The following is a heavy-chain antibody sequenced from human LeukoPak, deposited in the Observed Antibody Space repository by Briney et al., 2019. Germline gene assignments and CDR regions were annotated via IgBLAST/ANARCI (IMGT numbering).Heavy chain of an antibody. CDR3: ARELGAYLDY. CDR1: GFTFSSYG. Sequence: QPRRSLRLSCAASGFTFSSYGMHWVRQAPGKGLEWVAVIWYDGSNKYYADSVKGRFTISRDNSKNTLYLQMNSLRAKDTAVYYCARELGAYLDYWGQGTLVTVSS. D-gene: IGHD1-26*01. CDR2: IWYDGSNK. V-gene: IGHV3-33*01. J-gene: IGHJ4*02.